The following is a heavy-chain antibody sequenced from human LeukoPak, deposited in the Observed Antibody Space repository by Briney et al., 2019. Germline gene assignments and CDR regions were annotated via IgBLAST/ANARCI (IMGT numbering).Heavy chain of an antibody. V-gene: IGHV1-24*01. Sequence: ASVKVSCKVSGYTLTELSMHWVRQAPGKGLEWMGGFDPEDGETIYAQKFQGRVTITADESTSTAYMELSSLRSEDTAVYYCARDPLSQSSSWSHFDYWGQGTLVTVSS. D-gene: IGHD6-13*01. CDR3: ARDPLSQSSSWSHFDY. J-gene: IGHJ4*02. CDR1: GYTLTELS. CDR2: FDPEDGET.